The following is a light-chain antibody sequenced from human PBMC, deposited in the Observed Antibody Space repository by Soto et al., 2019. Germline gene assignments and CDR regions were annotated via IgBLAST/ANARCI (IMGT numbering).Light chain of an antibody. Sequence: NFMLTQPHSVSESPGKTVTISCTRSSGSIASNYVQWYQQRPGSCPTTVIYEDNQRPSGVPDRFSGSIDSSSNSASLTISGLKTEDEADYYCQSYDSDNQVFGGGTKVTVL. CDR2: EDN. J-gene: IGLJ3*02. V-gene: IGLV6-57*01. CDR1: SGSIASNY. CDR3: QSYDSDNQV.